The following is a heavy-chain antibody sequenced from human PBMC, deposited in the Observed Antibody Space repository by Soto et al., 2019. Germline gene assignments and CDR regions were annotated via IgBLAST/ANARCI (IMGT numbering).Heavy chain of an antibody. CDR3: AGRDNSTGYVYFDN. Sequence: GASLKISCKGSGSTFTNYWVGWVRQTPVKGLEWMGIIYPRDSKNRYSRSFQGLVTISADKSLNTAYLQWSGLMALDSVIYYGAGRDNSTGYVYFDNWGQGTLVTVSS. CDR1: GSTFTNYW. V-gene: IGHV5-51*01. D-gene: IGHD3-16*01. J-gene: IGHJ4*02. CDR2: IYPRDSKN.